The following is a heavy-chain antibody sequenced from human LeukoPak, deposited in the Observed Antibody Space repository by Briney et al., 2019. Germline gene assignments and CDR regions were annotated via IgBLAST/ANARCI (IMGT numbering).Heavy chain of an antibody. CDR2: IYYSGST. D-gene: IGHD3-16*01. CDR1: GGSISSSSYY. V-gene: IGHV4-39*07. Sequence: SETLSLTCTVSGGSISSSSYYWGWIRQPPGKGLEWIGSIYYSGSTYYNPSLKSRVTISVDTSKNQFSLKLSSVTAADTAVYYCARDPYDYVWGSYPYAFDIWGQGTMVTVSS. CDR3: ARDPYDYVWGSYPYAFDI. J-gene: IGHJ3*02.